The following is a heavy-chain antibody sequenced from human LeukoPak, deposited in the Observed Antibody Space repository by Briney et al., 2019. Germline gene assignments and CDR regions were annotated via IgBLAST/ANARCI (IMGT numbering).Heavy chain of an antibody. CDR1: GFTFSSYG. D-gene: IGHD3-10*01. Sequence: GRSLRLSCAASGFTFSSYGMHWVRQAPGKGLEWVAVISYDGSNKYYADSVKGRFTISRDSSKNTLYLQMNSLRAEDTAVYYCAKDRGLLWFGELDYWGQGTLVTVSS. CDR3: AKDRGLLWFGELDY. J-gene: IGHJ4*02. V-gene: IGHV3-30*18. CDR2: ISYDGSNK.